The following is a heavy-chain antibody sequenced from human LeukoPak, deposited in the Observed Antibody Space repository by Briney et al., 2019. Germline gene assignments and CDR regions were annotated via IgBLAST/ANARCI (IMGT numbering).Heavy chain of an antibody. Sequence: SQTLSLTCAISGDSVSSNSAAWNWIRQSPSRGLEWLGRTYYRSKWYNDYAVSVKSRITINPDTSKNQFSLKLNSVTAADTAVYYCARSKDILTGYCFDYWGQGTLVTVSS. CDR2: TYYRSKWYN. CDR1: GDSVSSNSAA. J-gene: IGHJ4*02. D-gene: IGHD3-9*01. V-gene: IGHV6-1*01. CDR3: ARSKDILTGYCFDY.